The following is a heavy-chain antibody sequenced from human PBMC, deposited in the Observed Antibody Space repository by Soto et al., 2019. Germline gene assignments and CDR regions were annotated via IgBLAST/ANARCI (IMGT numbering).Heavy chain of an antibody. CDR1: GGSISSYY. Sequence: PSVTLSLTCTVSGGSISSYYWSWIRQPPGKGLEWIGYIYYSGSTNYNPSLKSRVTISVDTSKNQFSLKLSSVTATDTALYFCARHGVSGGARRGVVSFDSWGPGTLVTVSS. D-gene: IGHD2-15*01. J-gene: IGHJ4*02. CDR3: ARHGVSGGARRGVVSFDS. V-gene: IGHV4-59*08. CDR2: IYYSGST.